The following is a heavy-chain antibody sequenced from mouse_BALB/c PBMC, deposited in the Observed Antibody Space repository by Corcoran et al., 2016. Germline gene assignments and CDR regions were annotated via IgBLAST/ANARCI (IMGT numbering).Heavy chain of an antibody. CDR2: INTYTGEP. V-gene: IGHV9-3-1*01. J-gene: IGHJ4*01. Sequence: QIQLVQSGPELKKPGETVKISCKASGYTFTNYGMNWVKQAPGKGLKWMGWINTYTGEPTYADDFKGRFAFSLETSASTAYLQINNLKNEDTATYVCARYGNYGRGYDMDYWGQGTSVTVSS. CDR3: ARYGNYGRGYDMDY. CDR1: GYTFTNYG. D-gene: IGHD2-1*01.